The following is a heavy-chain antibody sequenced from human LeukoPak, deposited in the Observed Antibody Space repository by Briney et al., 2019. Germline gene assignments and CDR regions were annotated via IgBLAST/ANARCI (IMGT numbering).Heavy chain of an antibody. J-gene: IGHJ4*02. CDR2: ISSSSYI. CDR3: ARGLEWLRGFDY. Sequence: GGSLILSCAASGFTFSSYSMNWVRQAPGKGLEWVSSISSSSYIYYADSVKGRFTISRDNAKNSLYLQMNSLRAEDTAVYYCARGLEWLRGFDYWGQGTLVTVSS. CDR1: GFTFSSYS. V-gene: IGHV3-21*01. D-gene: IGHD5-12*01.